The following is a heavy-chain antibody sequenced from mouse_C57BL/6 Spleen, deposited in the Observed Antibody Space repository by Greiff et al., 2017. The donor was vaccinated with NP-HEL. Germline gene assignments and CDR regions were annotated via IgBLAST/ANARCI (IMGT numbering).Heavy chain of an antibody. V-gene: IGHV1-26*01. Sequence: EVQLQQSGPELVKPGASVKISCKASGYTFTDYYMNWVKQSHGKSLEWIGDINPNNGGTSYNQKFKGKATLTVDKSSSTAYMELRSLTSEDSAVYYCARNGWATVVATDYWGQGTTLTVSS. CDR3: ARNGWATVVATDY. J-gene: IGHJ2*01. D-gene: IGHD1-1*01. CDR1: GYTFTDYY. CDR2: INPNNGGT.